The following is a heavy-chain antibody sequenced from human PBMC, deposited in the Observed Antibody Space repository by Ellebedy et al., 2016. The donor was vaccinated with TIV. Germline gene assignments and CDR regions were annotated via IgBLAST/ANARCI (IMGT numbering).Heavy chain of an antibody. V-gene: IGHV3-13*01. CDR3: VRGDLYTASSFPDF. D-gene: IGHD3-10*01. J-gene: IGHJ4*02. Sequence: GGSLRLXCTASGFTFSNYDMYWIRQSSGKGLEWVATIGTADYTDYSVSVRGRFTISRDNAKYSLWLHMSGLTVGDTAVYYCVRGDLYTASSFPDFWGLGALVTVSS. CDR1: GFTFSNYD. CDR2: IGTADYT.